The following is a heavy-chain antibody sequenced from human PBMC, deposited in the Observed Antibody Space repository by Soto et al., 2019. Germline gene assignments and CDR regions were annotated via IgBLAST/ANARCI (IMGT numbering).Heavy chain of an antibody. CDR2: ISASHGST. V-gene: IGHV3-23*01. D-gene: IGHD3-9*01. Sequence: GGSLRLSCAASGFTFSSYAMAWVRQAPGKGLEWVSTISASHGSTYYADSVNGRFTISRDNSKNTLYLHMNSLRAEDTAVYYCVKDGAGLRYFDWVAAYYDYWGQGTLVTVSS. J-gene: IGHJ4*02. CDR3: VKDGAGLRYFDWVAAYYDY. CDR1: GFTFSSYA.